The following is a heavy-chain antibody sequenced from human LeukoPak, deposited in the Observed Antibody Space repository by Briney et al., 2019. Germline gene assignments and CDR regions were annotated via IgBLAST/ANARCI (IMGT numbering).Heavy chain of an antibody. V-gene: IGHV4-39*01. J-gene: IGHJ4*02. CDR3: ARHSSSYYGTGFDY. CDR2: IYYSGST. Sequence: SETLSLTCTVSGGSISSSSYCWGWIRQPPGKGLEWIGSIYYSGSTYYNPSLKSRVTISVDTSKNQFSLKLSSVTAADTAVYYCARHSSSYYGTGFDYWGQGTLVTVSS. CDR1: GGSISSSSYC. D-gene: IGHD1-26*01.